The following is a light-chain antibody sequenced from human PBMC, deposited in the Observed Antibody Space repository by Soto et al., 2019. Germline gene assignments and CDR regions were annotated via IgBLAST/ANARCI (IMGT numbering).Light chain of an antibody. CDR2: GAS. CDR1: QSVYNN. Sequence: IVLTQSPDSLAVSLGERATLSCRASQSVYNNLAWYQQRPGQAPRLRIYGASNRATGIPARFSGSGSETDFTLTISSLEPEDSAVYYCQQRSNWPSLTFGGGTKVDIK. J-gene: IGKJ4*01. CDR3: QQRSNWPSLT. V-gene: IGKV3-11*01.